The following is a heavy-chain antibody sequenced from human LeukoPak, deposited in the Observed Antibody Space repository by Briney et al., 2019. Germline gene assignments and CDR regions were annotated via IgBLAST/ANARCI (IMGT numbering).Heavy chain of an antibody. J-gene: IGHJ4*02. Sequence: PGGSLRLSCAVSGFNVSSTYMTWVRQAPGKGLEWVSVIYFDGSTYHADSVKGRFTISRDNSKNTVYLQMNSLRAEDTAVCYCVKSSEDYWGQGTLVTVSS. CDR3: VKSSEDY. CDR1: GFNVSSTY. V-gene: IGHV3-53*01. CDR2: IYFDGST. D-gene: IGHD1-14*01.